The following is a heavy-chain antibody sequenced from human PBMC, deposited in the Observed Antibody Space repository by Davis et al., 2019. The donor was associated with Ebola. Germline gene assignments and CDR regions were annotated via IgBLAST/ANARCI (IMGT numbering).Heavy chain of an antibody. J-gene: IGHJ1*01. CDR2: TTSSSRYI. V-gene: IGHV3-21*01. D-gene: IGHD2-2*01. CDR3: ATRNCSSTSCNRYFQH. Sequence: PGGSLRLSCAASGFTFTSYSMNWVRQAPGKGLEWVSSTTSSSRYIYYADSVKGRFTISRDNAKNSVYLQMSSLRAEDTAVYYCATRNCSSTSCNRYFQHWGQGTLVTVSS. CDR1: GFTFTSYS.